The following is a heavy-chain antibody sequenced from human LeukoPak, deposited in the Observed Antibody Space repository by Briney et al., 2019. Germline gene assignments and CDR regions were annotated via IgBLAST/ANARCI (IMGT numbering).Heavy chain of an antibody. CDR3: ARGLGVRFLEWLTRPRIFDY. V-gene: IGHV4-34*01. Sequence: SETLSLTCAVYGGSFSGYYWSWIRQPPGKGLEWIGEINHSGSTNYNPSLKSRVTISVDTSKNQFSLKLSSVTAADTAVYYCARGLGVRFLEWLTRPRIFDYWGQGTLVTVSS. CDR1: GGSFSGYY. D-gene: IGHD3-3*01. CDR2: INHSGST. J-gene: IGHJ4*02.